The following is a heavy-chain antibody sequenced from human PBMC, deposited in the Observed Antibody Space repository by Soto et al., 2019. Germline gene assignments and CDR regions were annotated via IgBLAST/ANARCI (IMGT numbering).Heavy chain of an antibody. J-gene: IGHJ4*02. Sequence: GGSLRLSCAASGFTFSSYGMHWVRQAPGKGLEWVAVISYDGSNKYYADSVKGRFTISRDNSKNTLYLQMNSLRAEDTAVYYCAKDGSSGYYSPVDYWGQGTLVTVSS. CDR2: ISYDGSNK. CDR1: GFTFSSYG. V-gene: IGHV3-30*18. D-gene: IGHD3-22*01. CDR3: AKDGSSGYYSPVDY.